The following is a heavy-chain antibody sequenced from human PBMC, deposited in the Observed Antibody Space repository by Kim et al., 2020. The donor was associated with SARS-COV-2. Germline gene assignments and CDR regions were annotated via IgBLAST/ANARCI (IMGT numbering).Heavy chain of an antibody. CDR3: GRAPDS. CDR2: MYHSGDT. J-gene: IGHJ4*02. V-gene: IGHV4-39*01. Sequence: MYHSGDTHYNPSLKSRVTISEDTSKNQFSRKVTSVSDADTAVYYCGRAPDSWGQGTLVTVSS.